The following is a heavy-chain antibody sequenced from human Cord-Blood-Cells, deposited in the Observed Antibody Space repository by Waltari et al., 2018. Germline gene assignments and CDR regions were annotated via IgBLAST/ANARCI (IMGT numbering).Heavy chain of an antibody. V-gene: IGHV6-1*01. Sequence: QVQLQQSGPGLVKPSQTLSLTCAISGDSVSSNSAAWNWIRQSPSRGLEWLGRTYYRSRWYHDYAVSVNSRRTTNPDTSKNQFSLQLNSVTPEDTAVYYCAREGANSDWYFDLWGRGTLVTVSS. CDR3: AREGANSDWYFDL. CDR2: TYYRSRWYH. CDR1: GDSVSSNSAA. J-gene: IGHJ2*01. D-gene: IGHD7-27*01.